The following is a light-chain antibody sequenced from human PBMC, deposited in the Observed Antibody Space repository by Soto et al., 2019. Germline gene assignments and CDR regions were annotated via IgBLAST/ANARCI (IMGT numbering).Light chain of an antibody. CDR1: SSNIGSYT. J-gene: IGLJ2*01. CDR2: SNN. Sequence: QSVLTQPPSASGTPGQRVTFSCSGSSSNIGSYTVNWYQQLPGTAPKLLIYSNNQRPSGGPDRFSGSKSGTSVSLAISGLQSADEDDYYCAAWDDSLYGLVFGGGTKLTVL. V-gene: IGLV1-44*01. CDR3: AAWDDSLYGLV.